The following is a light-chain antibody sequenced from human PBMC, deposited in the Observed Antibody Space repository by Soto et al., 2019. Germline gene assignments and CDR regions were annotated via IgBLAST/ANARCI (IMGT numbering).Light chain of an antibody. J-gene: IGKJ4*01. CDR2: GAS. V-gene: IGKV3-20*01. CDR1: QSVSSSY. CDR3: QQYNTYFSLT. Sequence: EIVLTQSPGTLSLSPGEGATLSCRASQSVSSSYIAWYQQRPGQTPSLLIYGASTRATGIPDRFRGSGSGTEFTLTINGLQPEDFASYYCQQYNTYFSLTFGGGTKVDIK.